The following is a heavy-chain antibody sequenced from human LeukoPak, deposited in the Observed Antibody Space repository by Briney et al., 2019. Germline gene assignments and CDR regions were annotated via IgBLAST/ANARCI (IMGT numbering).Heavy chain of an antibody. J-gene: IGHJ4*02. CDR2: TNPNSGGT. V-gene: IGHV1-2*02. CDR3: AREGELGVVIIPVLDY. D-gene: IGHD3-3*01. CDR1: GYTFTGYY. Sequence: GASVKVSCKASGYTFTGYYMHWVRQAPGQGLEWMGWTNPNSGGTNYAQKFQGRVTMTRDTSISTAYMELSRLRSDDTAVYYCAREGELGVVIIPVLDYWGQGTLVTVSS.